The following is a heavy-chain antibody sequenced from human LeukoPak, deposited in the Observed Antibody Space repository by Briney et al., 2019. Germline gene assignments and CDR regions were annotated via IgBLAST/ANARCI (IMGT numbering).Heavy chain of an antibody. J-gene: IGHJ4*02. D-gene: IGHD4-11*01. V-gene: IGHV3-23*01. CDR3: AKQDYSNYIGPFDY. Sequence: GGSLRLSCAASGFTFSNYAMSWVRQAPGKGLEWVSAISGSDLSTYCADSVKGRFTISRDNSKKTLFLQMNSLRAEDTAVYYCAKQDYSNYIGPFDYWGQGTLVTVSS. CDR1: GFTFSNYA. CDR2: ISGSDLST.